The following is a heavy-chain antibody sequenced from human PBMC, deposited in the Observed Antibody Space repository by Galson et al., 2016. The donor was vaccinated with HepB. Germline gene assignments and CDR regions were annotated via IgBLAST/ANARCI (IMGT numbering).Heavy chain of an antibody. J-gene: IGHJ1*01. Sequence: SLRLSCAASGFTFSRYWMNWVRQAPGKGLEWVASIKEDGSGTYYAESVKGRFTISRDNVKNSLYLQLNNLRDGDTAVYYCATYGDEPGWNLWHWGQGTLVGVSS. CDR3: ATYGDEPGWNLWH. CDR1: GFTFSRYW. V-gene: IGHV3-7*03. D-gene: IGHD4-17*01. CDR2: IKEDGSGT.